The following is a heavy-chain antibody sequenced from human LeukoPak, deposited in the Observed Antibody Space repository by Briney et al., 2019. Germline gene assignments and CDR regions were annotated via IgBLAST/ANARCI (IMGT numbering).Heavy chain of an antibody. CDR2: IYSGGST. V-gene: IGHV3-53*01. CDR3: AREDAGGAHYYGMDV. CDR1: GFTVSDNY. D-gene: IGHD1-14*01. J-gene: IGHJ6*02. Sequence: GGSLRLSCAASGFTVSDNYMSWVRQAPGKGLEWVSVIYSGGSTYYADSVKGRFTISRDNSKNTLYLQMNSLRAEDTAVYYCAREDAGGAHYYGMDVWGQGTTVTVSS.